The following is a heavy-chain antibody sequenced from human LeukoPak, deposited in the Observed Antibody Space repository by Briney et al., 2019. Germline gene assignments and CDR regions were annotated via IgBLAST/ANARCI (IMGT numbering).Heavy chain of an antibody. D-gene: IGHD5-18*01. CDR1: GFTFSDYY. J-gene: IGHJ6*02. CDR3: ARDSTAPAMVNALLHDYYYGRDV. CDR2: ISSSGSTI. V-gene: IGHV3-11*01. Sequence: GGSLRLSCAASGFTFSDYYMSWIRQAPGKGLEWVSDISSSGSTIYYADSVKGRFTISRDNAKKSLFLQMNVLSAEDAAVYYCARDSTAPAMVNALLHDYYYGRDVWGPGTTVTVSS.